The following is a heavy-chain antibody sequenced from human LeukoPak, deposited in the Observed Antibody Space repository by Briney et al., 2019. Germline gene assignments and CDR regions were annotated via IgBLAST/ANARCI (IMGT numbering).Heavy chain of an antibody. J-gene: IGHJ6*02. CDR1: GFTFSSHA. D-gene: IGHD2-2*02. CDR2: ISGSGGST. Sequence: GQSLRLSCAASGFTFSSHAMSWVRQAPGKGLEWVSSISGSGGSTYYADSVKGRFTISRDNSKNTLYLQINSPRAEDTALYYCAKALRYCRGASCYTYYYFGMDVWGQGTTVTVSS. CDR3: AKALRYCRGASCYTYYYFGMDV. V-gene: IGHV3-23*01.